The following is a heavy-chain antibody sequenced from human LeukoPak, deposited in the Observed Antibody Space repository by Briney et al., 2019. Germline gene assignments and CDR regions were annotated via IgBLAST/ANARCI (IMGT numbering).Heavy chain of an antibody. Sequence: ASVKVSFKASGYTFTGYYMHWVRQAPGQGLEWMGWINPNSGGTNYAQKFQGRVTMTRDTSISTAYMELSRLRSDDTAVYYCARDYLPAPRYYYDSSGSPGDYWGQGTLVTVSS. CDR3: ARDYLPAPRYYYDSSGSPGDY. CDR2: INPNSGGT. CDR1: GYTFTGYY. J-gene: IGHJ4*02. D-gene: IGHD3-22*01. V-gene: IGHV1-2*02.